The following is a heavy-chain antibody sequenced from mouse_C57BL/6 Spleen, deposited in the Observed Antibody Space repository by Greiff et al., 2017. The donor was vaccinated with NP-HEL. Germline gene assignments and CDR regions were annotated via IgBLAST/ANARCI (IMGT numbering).Heavy chain of an antibody. Sequence: QVQLKQSGPGLVQPSQSLSITCTVSGFSLTSYGVHWVRQSPGKGLEWLGVIWSGGSTDYNAAFISRLSISKDNSKSQVFFKMNSLQADDTAIYYCARNEDFHYYGSSYRYFDVWGTGTTVTVSS. CDR1: GFSLTSYG. CDR2: IWSGGST. CDR3: ARNEDFHYYGSSYRYFDV. D-gene: IGHD1-1*01. V-gene: IGHV2-2*01. J-gene: IGHJ1*03.